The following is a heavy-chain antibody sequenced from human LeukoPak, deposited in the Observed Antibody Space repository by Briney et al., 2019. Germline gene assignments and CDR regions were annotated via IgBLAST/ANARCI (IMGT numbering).Heavy chain of an antibody. CDR3: AKKPIVNSAWYYFDY. Sequence: SETLSLTCTVSGGSISSGDYYWSWIRQPPGKGLEWIGYIYYSGSTYYNPSLKSRVTISVDTSKNQFSLELSSVTAAGTAVYYCAKKPIVNSAWYYFDYWGPGTLVNGFS. CDR2: IYYSGST. D-gene: IGHD3-22*01. CDR1: GGSISSGDYY. V-gene: IGHV4-30-4*01. J-gene: IGHJ4*02.